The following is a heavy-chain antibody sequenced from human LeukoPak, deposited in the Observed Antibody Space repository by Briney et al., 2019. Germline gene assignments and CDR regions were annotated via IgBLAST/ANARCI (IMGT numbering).Heavy chain of an antibody. D-gene: IGHD2-21*02. V-gene: IGHV3-48*01. CDR3: AKDRCRLGDCYFDY. J-gene: IGHJ4*02. Sequence: GGSLRLSCAASGFAFSSYSMNWVRQAPGKGLEWLSYIIDRTKSYADSVKGRFTISRDNSKDALYLQMDSLRAEDTAVYYCAKDRCRLGDCYFDYWGQGTLVTVSS. CDR1: GFAFSSYS. CDR2: IIDRTK.